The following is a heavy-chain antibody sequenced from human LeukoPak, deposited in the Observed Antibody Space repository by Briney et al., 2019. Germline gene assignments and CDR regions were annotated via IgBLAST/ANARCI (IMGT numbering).Heavy chain of an antibody. CDR2: INPSGGST. V-gene: IGHV1-46*01. CDR3: ASERYYYGSGSRNWFDP. D-gene: IGHD3-10*01. J-gene: IGHJ5*02. CDR1: GYTFTSYY. Sequence: ASVKVSCKASGYTFTSYYMHWVRQAPGQGLEWMGIINPSGGSTSYAQKFQGRVTMTRDTSTSTVYMELSSLRSEDTAVYYCASERYYYGSGSRNWFDPWGQGTLVTVSS.